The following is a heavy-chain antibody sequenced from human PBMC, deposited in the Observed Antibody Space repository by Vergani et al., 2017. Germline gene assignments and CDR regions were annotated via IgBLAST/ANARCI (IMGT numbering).Heavy chain of an antibody. V-gene: IGHV1-46*01. D-gene: IGHD6-13*01. CDR2: INPSGGST. CDR3: AREQLGRGDYYYGMDV. CDR1: GYTFTSYY. Sequence: QVQLVQSGAEVKKPGASVKVSCKASGYTFTSYYMHWVRQAPGQGLEWMGIINPSGGSTSYAQKFQGRVTMTRDTSTSTVYMELSSLRSEDTAVYYCAREQLGRGDYYYGMDVWGQGTTVTVSS. J-gene: IGHJ6*02.